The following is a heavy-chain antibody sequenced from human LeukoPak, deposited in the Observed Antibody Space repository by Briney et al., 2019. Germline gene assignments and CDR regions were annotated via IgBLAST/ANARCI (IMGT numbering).Heavy chain of an antibody. CDR3: AELGITMIGGV. D-gene: IGHD3-10*02. CDR2: ISRSGSTK. Sequence: GGSLRLSCAASGFTFSDYNMRWTRQAPGKGLEWVSSISRSGSTKYYADSVKGRFTISRDNAKNSLYLQMNSLRAEDTAVYYCAELGITMIGGVWGKGTTVTISS. J-gene: IGHJ6*04. V-gene: IGHV3-11*04. CDR1: GFTFSDYN.